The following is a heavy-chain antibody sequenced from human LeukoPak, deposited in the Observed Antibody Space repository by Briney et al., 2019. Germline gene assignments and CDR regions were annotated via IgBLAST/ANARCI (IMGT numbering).Heavy chain of an antibody. D-gene: IGHD6-13*01. Sequence: SETLSLTCTVSGGSISSYYWSWIRQPPGKGLEWIGYIYYSGRINYNPSLKSRATISVDTSKNQFSLKLSSVTAADTAVYYCARTRTTAGTHDAFDIWGQGTMVTVTS. V-gene: IGHV4-59*01. J-gene: IGHJ3*02. CDR1: GGSISSYY. CDR3: ARTRTTAGTHDAFDI. CDR2: IYYSGRI.